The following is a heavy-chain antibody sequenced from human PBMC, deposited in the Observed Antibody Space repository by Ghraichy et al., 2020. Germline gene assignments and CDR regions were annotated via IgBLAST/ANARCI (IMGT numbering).Heavy chain of an antibody. J-gene: IGHJ4*02. CDR2: ISGSGGST. CDR3: AKDIRATMIESGFDY. CDR1: GFTFSSYA. Sequence: GGSLRLSCAASGFTFSSYAMTWVRQAPGKGLEWVSVISGSGGSTYYADSVKGRFTISRDNSKNTLYLQMNSLRAEDTAVYYCAKDIRATMIESGFDYWGQGTLVTVSS. D-gene: IGHD3-22*01. V-gene: IGHV3-23*01.